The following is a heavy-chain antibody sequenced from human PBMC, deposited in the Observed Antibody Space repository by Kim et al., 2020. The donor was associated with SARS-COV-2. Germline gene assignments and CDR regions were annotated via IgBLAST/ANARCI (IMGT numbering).Heavy chain of an antibody. J-gene: IGHJ4*02. CDR3: ARDLRYFAPNIKGGTRFDY. Sequence: SETLSLTCAVYGGSFSGYYWSWIRQPPGKGLEWIGEINHSGSTNYNPSLKSRVTISVDTSKNQFSLKLSSVTAADTAVYYCARDLRYFAPNIKGGTRFDYWGQGTLVTVSS. D-gene: IGHD3-9*01. CDR1: GGSFSGYY. V-gene: IGHV4-34*01. CDR2: INHSGST.